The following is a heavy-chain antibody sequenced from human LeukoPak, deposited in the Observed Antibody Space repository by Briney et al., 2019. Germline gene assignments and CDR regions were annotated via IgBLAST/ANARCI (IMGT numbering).Heavy chain of an antibody. V-gene: IGHV3-23*01. Sequence: GGSLRLSCAASGFTFSTYAMTWVRQAPGKGLEWVSDISNSGDSTYYADSVKGRFTISRDNSKNTLYLQMNSLRAEDTAVYYCARVKLGLTYCGGDCYSGYFQHWGQGTLVTVSS. J-gene: IGHJ1*01. D-gene: IGHD2-21*02. CDR2: ISNSGDST. CDR1: GFTFSTYA. CDR3: ARVKLGLTYCGGDCYSGYFQH.